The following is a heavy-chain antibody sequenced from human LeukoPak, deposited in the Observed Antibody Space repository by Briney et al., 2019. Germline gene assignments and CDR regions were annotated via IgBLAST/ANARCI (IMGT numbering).Heavy chain of an antibody. V-gene: IGHV1-46*01. CDR1: GYTFTSYY. J-gene: IGHJ4*02. Sequence: GASVKVSCKASGYTFTSYYMHWVRQAPGQGLEWMGIINPSGGSTSYAQKFQGRVTMTRDTSTSTVYMELSSLRSEDTAVYYCATLGHDSIGYYDRGLCGYWGQGTLVTVSS. CDR2: INPSGGST. D-gene: IGHD3-22*01. CDR3: ATLGHDSIGYYDRGLCGY.